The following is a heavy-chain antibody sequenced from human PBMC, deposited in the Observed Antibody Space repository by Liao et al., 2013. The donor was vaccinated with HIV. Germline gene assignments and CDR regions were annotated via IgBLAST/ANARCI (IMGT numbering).Heavy chain of an antibody. J-gene: IGHJ3*02. CDR2: IDTSGSI. V-gene: IGHV4-61*02. D-gene: IGHD3/OR15-3a*01. Sequence: QVQLQESGPGLVKPSETLSLTCTVSGGSITSGDHYWSWIRQPAGKGLEWIGRIDTSGSIKYSPSLKSRVTISVDTSRNQFSLKLSSVTAADTAVYYCGRDRASDFWYWFPPAVDAFVHLG. CDR1: GGSITSGDHY. CDR3: GRDRASDFWYWFPPAVDAFVH.